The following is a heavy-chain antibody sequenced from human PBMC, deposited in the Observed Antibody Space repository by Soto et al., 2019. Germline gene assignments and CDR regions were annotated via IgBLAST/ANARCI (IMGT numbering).Heavy chain of an antibody. Sequence: QPVVSLRRSCSASVFGFFDYWISLFRQAPGNGLEWVAHMKKDGSEKYYVDSVKFRFTVSRDNTKSSLYLQMSSLRAEDTAVYYCAKLGSGYYNGLYFEYRGQRTMVTVSS. D-gene: IGHD5-12*01. CDR2: MKKDGSEK. CDR3: AKLGSGYYNGLYFEY. CDR1: VFGFFDYW. J-gene: IGHJ4*02. V-gene: IGHV3-7*03.